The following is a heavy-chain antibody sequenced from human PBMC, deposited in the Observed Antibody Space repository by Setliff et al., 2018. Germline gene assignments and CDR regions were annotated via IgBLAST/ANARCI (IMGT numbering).Heavy chain of an antibody. D-gene: IGHD3-22*01. V-gene: IGHV4-38-2*01. CDR1: GYSISSGYY. Sequence: SETLSLTCAVSGYSISSGYYWGWIRQPPGKGLEWIGSIYHSGSTYYNPSLKRRVTISVDTSKNQFSLKLSSVTAADTAVYYCARQSHYYDSSGLDYWGQGTLVTVSS. CDR3: ARQSHYYDSSGLDY. CDR2: IYHSGST. J-gene: IGHJ4*02.